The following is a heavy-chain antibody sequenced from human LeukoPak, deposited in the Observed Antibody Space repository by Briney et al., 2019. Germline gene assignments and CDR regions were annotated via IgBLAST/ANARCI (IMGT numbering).Heavy chain of an antibody. Sequence: ASVKVSCKASGGTFSSYAISWVRQAPGQGLEWMGRIIPILGIANYAQKFQGRVTITADKSTRTAYMELSSLRSEDTAVYYCARLGDYCSSTSCYITFDYWGQGTLVTVSS. CDR2: IIPILGIA. J-gene: IGHJ4*02. CDR1: GGTFSSYA. V-gene: IGHV1-69*04. CDR3: ARLGDYCSSTSCYITFDY. D-gene: IGHD2-2*02.